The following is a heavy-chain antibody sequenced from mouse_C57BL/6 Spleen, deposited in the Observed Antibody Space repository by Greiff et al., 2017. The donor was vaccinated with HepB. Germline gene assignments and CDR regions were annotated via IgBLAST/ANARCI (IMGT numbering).Heavy chain of an antibody. CDR2: ISSGSSTI. CDR1: GFTFSDYG. V-gene: IGHV5-17*01. D-gene: IGHD4-1*01. CDR3: ARWDLTGFAY. J-gene: IGHJ3*01. Sequence: EVKLMESGGGLVKPGGSLKLSCAASGFTFSDYGMHWVRQAPEKGLEWVAYISSGSSTIYYADTVKGRFTISRDNAKNTLFLQMTSLRSEDTAMYYCARWDLTGFAYWGQGTLVTVSA.